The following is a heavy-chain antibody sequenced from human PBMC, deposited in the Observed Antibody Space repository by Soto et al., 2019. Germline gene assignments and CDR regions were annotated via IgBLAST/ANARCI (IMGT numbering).Heavy chain of an antibody. CDR1: GFTFSSYW. CDR2: IKQDGSEK. J-gene: IGHJ4*02. D-gene: IGHD3-22*01. CDR3: ARFPYYYDSSGHFDY. V-gene: IGHV3-7*01. Sequence: GGSLRLSCAASGFTFSSYWMSWVRQAPGKGLEWVANIKQDGSEKYYVDSVKGRFTISRDNAKNSLYLQMNSLRAEDTAVYYCARFPYYYDSSGHFDYWGQGTLVTVSS.